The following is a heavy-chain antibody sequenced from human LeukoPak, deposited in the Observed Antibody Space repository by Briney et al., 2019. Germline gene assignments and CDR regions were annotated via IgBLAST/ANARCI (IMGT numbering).Heavy chain of an antibody. J-gene: IGHJ4*02. V-gene: IGHV3-23*01. CDR1: GFTFSSYS. D-gene: IGHD6-6*01. Sequence: GGSLRLSCAASGFTFSSYSMSWVRQAPGKGLEWISVISGTGDVTVYADSVKGPFTISRDNSKNTLDLQMKSLRAEHTAIYYCAKACTTAARQPFDSWGQGTLVTVSS. CDR3: AKACTTAARQPFDS. CDR2: ISGTGDVT.